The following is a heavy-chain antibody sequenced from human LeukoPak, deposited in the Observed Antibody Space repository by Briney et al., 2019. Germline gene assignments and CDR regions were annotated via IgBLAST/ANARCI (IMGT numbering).Heavy chain of an antibody. CDR1: GFTFSTYW. J-gene: IGHJ4*02. Sequence: PGGSLRLSCAASGFTFSTYWMSWVRQAPGKGLEWVANIKQDGSEKYYVDSVKGRFTISRDNAKNSLYLQMNSLRAEDTAVYYCARSNVDTEGFPYFDYWGQGTLVTVSS. V-gene: IGHV3-7*01. D-gene: IGHD3/OR15-3a*01. CDR2: IKQDGSEK. CDR3: ARSNVDTEGFPYFDY.